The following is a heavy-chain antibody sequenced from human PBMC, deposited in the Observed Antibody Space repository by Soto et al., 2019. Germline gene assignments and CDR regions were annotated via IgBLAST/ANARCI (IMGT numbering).Heavy chain of an antibody. CDR3: ARIKRDSNGYYRLDY. CDR1: GLSFYNARMG. Sequence: QVTLKESGPVLVKPTEPLTLTCTVSGLSFYNARMGVRWIRQPPGKALEWLAHIFSNDEKSFRTSLKNRLTISKDTSKSQVVLTMTNMDPVDTATYYCARIKRDSNGYYRLDYWGQGTLVTVSS. V-gene: IGHV2-26*01. CDR2: IFSNDEK. D-gene: IGHD3-22*01. J-gene: IGHJ4*02.